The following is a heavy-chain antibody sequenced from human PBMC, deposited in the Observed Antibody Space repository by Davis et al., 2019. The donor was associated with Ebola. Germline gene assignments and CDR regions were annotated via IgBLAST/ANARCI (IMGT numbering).Heavy chain of an antibody. J-gene: IGHJ4*02. CDR2: INAGNGNT. Sequence: ASVKVSCKASGGTFSSYAISWVRQAPGQGLEWMGGINAGNGNTKYSQKFQGRVTITRDTSASTAYMELSSLRSEDTAVYYCARDLYSGSYFDYWGQGTLVTVSS. CDR1: GGTFSSYA. D-gene: IGHD1-26*01. V-gene: IGHV1-3*01. CDR3: ARDLYSGSYFDY.